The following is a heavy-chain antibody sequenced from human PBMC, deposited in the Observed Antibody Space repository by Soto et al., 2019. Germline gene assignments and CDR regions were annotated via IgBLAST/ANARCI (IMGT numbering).Heavy chain of an antibody. J-gene: IGHJ6*02. D-gene: IGHD3-22*01. CDR2: ISSSSSTI. CDR1: GFTFSSYS. V-gene: IGHV3-48*01. Sequence: EVQLVESGGGLVQPGGSLRLSCAASGFTFSSYSMNWVRQAPGKGLEWVSYISSSSSTIYYADSVKGRFTISRDNAKNSLNLQMNSLRAEDTAVYYGAREGYYYDSRPKYGMDVWGQGTTVTVSS. CDR3: AREGYYYDSRPKYGMDV.